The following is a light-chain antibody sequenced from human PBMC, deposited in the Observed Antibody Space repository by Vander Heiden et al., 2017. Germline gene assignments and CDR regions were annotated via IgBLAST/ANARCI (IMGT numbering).Light chain of an antibody. CDR3: QQYGSSFDT. Sequence: EIVLTQSPGSLSLSQGERATLSCRASQSFTSTYLAWYQQKPGQAPRLLIYGASTRATGIPERFSGSGSGTDFTLTINRLEAEDAAVYYCQQYGSSFDTFGQGTKLDIK. CDR1: QSFTSTY. CDR2: GAS. V-gene: IGKV3-20*01. J-gene: IGKJ2*01.